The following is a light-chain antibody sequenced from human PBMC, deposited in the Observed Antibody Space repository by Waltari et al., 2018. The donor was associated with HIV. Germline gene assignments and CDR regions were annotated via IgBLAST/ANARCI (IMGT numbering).Light chain of an antibody. CDR3: TSYAGSNNWV. Sequence: QSALTQPPSASGSPGQSVTISCTGTISDVSGYNYVSWYQQHPGEAPKLMIYEVIKRPSGVPDRFSGSRSGNTASLTVSGLQAEDEADYYCTSYAGSNNWVFGGGTKLTVL. V-gene: IGLV2-8*01. J-gene: IGLJ3*02. CDR1: ISDVSGYNY. CDR2: EVI.